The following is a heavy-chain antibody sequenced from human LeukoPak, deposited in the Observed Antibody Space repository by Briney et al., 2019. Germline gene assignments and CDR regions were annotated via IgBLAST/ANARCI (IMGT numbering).Heavy chain of an antibody. CDR3: ARGRGLQFDSYRYSFDY. CDR1: GGTFSSYA. J-gene: IGHJ4*02. CDR2: IIPIFGTA. V-gene: IGHV1-69*05. Sequence: SVKVSCKASGGTFSSYAISWVRPAPGQGLEWMGGIIPIFGTANYAQKFQGRCTITTDESTSTAYMELSSLRSEDTAVYYWARGRGLQFDSYRYSFDYWCQGTLVTVSS. D-gene: IGHD5-24*01.